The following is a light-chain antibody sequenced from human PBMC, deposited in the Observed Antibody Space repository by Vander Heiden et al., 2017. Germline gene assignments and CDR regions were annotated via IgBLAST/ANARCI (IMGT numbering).Light chain of an antibody. V-gene: IGLV2-14*01. CDR2: DVN. Sequence: QSALTQPASVSGSPGQSITISCTGTSSDVGAYNYVSWYQQHPGKAPKLMIYDVNTRPSGVSYRFSGSKSAYTASLTISGLQAEDEADYYCSSYTASTTVVFGGGTKL. CDR1: SSDVGAYNY. CDR3: SSYTASTTVV. J-gene: IGLJ2*01.